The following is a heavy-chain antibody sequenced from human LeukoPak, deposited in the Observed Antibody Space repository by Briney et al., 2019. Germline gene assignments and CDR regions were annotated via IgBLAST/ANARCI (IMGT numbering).Heavy chain of an antibody. CDR3: ARDLDDIVVVVAATAFDI. J-gene: IGHJ3*02. CDR2: INPNSGGT. CDR1: GYTFTDYF. D-gene: IGHD2-15*01. V-gene: IGHV1-2*02. Sequence: ASVKVSCKASGYTFTDYFIHWVRQAPGQGLEWMGWINPNSGGTNYAQKSQGRVTMTRDTSISTAYMELSRLRSDDTAVYYCARDLDDIVVVVAATAFDIWGQGTMVTVSS.